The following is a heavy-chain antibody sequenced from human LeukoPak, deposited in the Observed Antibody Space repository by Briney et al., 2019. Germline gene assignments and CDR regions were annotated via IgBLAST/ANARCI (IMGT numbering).Heavy chain of an antibody. Sequence: ASVKVSCKASGDTFASYYVHWVRQAPGQGLEWMGLINPSSGSASYAQKFQGRVTMTRDTSTRTVYMETSSLRSEDTAVYYCARDPPEFRIVRATGDAFDIWGQGTMVIVSS. D-gene: IGHD1-26*01. CDR1: GDTFASYY. J-gene: IGHJ3*02. CDR3: ARDPPEFRIVRATGDAFDI. CDR2: INPSSGSA. V-gene: IGHV1-46*01.